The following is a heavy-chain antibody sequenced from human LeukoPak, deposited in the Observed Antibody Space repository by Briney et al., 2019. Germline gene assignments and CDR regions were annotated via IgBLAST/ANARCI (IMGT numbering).Heavy chain of an antibody. Sequence: GGSLRLSCAASGFTVSSNYMSWVRQAPGKGLEWVSVIYSGGSTYYADSVKGRFTISRDYSKNTLCLQMNSLRAEDTAVYYCARTPFSFVSHYYYGMDVWGQGTTVTVSS. J-gene: IGHJ6*02. D-gene: IGHD3-3*01. CDR3: ARTPFSFVSHYYYGMDV. CDR2: IYSGGST. CDR1: GFTVSSNY. V-gene: IGHV3-53*01.